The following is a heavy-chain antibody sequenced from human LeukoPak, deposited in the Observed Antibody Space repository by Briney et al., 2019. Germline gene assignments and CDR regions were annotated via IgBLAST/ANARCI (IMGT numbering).Heavy chain of an antibody. V-gene: IGHV4-30-2*01. CDR3: ARGAVTTALYYFDY. CDR1: GGSISSGGYS. J-gene: IGHJ4*02. Sequence: SQTLSLTCAVSGGSISSGGYSWSWIRQPPGKGLEWIGYIYHSGSTCYNPSLKSRVTISVDRSRNQFSLKLSSVTAADTAVYYCARGAVTTALYYFDYWGQGTLVTVSS. D-gene: IGHD4-17*01. CDR2: IYHSGST.